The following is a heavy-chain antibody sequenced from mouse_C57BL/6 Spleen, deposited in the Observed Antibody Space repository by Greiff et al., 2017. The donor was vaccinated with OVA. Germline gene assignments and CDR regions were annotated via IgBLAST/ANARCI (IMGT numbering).Heavy chain of an antibody. CDR3: ATPDGYSFAY. V-gene: IGHV2-2*01. CDR2: IWSGGST. J-gene: IGHJ3*01. CDR1: GFSLTSYG. Sequence: VQVVESGPGLVQPSQSLSITCTVSGFSLTSYGVHWVRQSPGRGLEWLGVIWSGGSTDYNAAFISRLSISKDNSKSQVFFKMNSLQADDTAIYYCATPDGYSFAYWGQGTLVTVSA. D-gene: IGHD2-3*01.